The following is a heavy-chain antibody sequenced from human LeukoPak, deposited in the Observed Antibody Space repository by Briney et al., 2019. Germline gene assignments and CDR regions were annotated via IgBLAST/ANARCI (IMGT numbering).Heavy chain of an antibody. CDR3: AREGQLVPGLLDL. J-gene: IGHJ5*02. D-gene: IGHD6-6*01. CDR2: IYTNGST. CDR1: GGSLRSYS. V-gene: IGHV4-4*07. Sequence: SETLSLTCTVSGGSLRSYSWSWIRQPARRGLEWIGRIYTNGSTNYNPSLNSRVTISVDMSKNQFSLKLSSGTAADTAVYYCAREGQLVPGLLDLGGQETLVSVSS.